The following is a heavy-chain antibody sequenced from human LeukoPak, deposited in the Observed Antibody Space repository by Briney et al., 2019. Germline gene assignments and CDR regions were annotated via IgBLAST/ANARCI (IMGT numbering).Heavy chain of an antibody. V-gene: IGHV1-18*01. J-gene: IGHJ5*02. Sequence: RASVKVSCKASGYIFTSYGISWVRQAPGQGLEWMGWISVYNGNTNYPQRLQGRVTMTTDTSTTTAYMELRSLRSDDTAVYYCARDINGYYYDSHGYYPTDLWGQGTLSPSPQ. D-gene: IGHD3-22*01. CDR2: ISVYNGNT. CDR3: ARDINGYYYDSHGYYPTDL. CDR1: GYIFTSYG.